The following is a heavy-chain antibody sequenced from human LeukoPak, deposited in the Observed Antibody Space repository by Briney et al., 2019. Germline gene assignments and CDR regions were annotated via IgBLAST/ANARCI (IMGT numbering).Heavy chain of an antibody. D-gene: IGHD4-17*01. J-gene: IGHJ4*02. Sequence: GGSLRLSCAASGFTVSSNYMSWVRQAPGKGLEWVSVIYSGGSTYYADSVKGRFTISRDNSKNTLYLQMNSLRAEDTAVYYCAREDYGDYAVHYWGQGTLVTVSS. CDR3: AREDYGDYAVHY. V-gene: IGHV3-66*01. CDR2: IYSGGST. CDR1: GFTVSSNY.